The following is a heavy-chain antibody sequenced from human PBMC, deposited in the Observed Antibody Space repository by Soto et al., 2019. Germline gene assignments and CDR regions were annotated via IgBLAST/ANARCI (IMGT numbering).Heavy chain of an antibody. CDR1: GYTFTSYG. V-gene: IGHV1-18*01. CDR2: ISAYNGNT. Sequence: ASVKVSCKASGYTFTSYGISWVRQAPGQGLEWMGWISAYNGNTNYAQKLQGRVTMTTDTSTSTAYMELRSLRSDDTAVYYCAMLLYYDSSGYPVDYWGQGTLVTVSS. J-gene: IGHJ4*02. D-gene: IGHD3-22*01. CDR3: AMLLYYDSSGYPVDY.